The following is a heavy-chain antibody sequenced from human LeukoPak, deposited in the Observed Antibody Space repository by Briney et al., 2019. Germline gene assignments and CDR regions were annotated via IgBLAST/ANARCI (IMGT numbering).Heavy chain of an antibody. CDR3: AREQLVARGAFDS. CDR1: GFTFSSDG. Sequence: PGRSLRLSCAASGFTFSSDGMHWVRQAPGKGLEWVAVIWYDGSNKYYADSVKGRFTISRDNSKNTLYLQMNSLRAEDTAVYYCAREQLVARGAFDSWGQGIVVTVSS. CDR2: IWYDGSNK. J-gene: IGHJ4*02. D-gene: IGHD6-6*01. V-gene: IGHV3-33*01.